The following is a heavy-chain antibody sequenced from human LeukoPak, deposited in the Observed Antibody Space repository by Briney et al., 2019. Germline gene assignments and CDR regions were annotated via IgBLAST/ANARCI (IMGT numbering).Heavy chain of an antibody. J-gene: IGHJ6*03. CDR3: ARDHYGGNPRTNYYYYMDV. V-gene: IGHV3-23*01. D-gene: IGHD4/OR15-4a*01. CDR1: GFTFSNYA. Sequence: PGGSLRLSCAASGFTFSNYAMSWVRQAPGKGLEWVSAVSGIGDKPYYADSVKGRFTISRDNSENTLYLQMSSLRAEDTALYYCARDHYGGNPRTNYYYYMDVWGKGTTVTVSS. CDR2: VSGIGDKP.